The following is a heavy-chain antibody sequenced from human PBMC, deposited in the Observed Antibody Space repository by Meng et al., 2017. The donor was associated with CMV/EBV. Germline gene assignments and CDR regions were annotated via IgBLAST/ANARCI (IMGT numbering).Heavy chain of an antibody. V-gene: IGHV3-30*02. Sequence: GESLKISCAASGFTFSSYGMHWVRQAPGKGLEWVAFIWYDGSNKYYADSVKGRFTISRDNSKNTLYLQMNSLRAEDTAVYYCAKDGYSGYDYDYWGQGTLVTVSS. J-gene: IGHJ4*02. CDR1: GFTFSSYG. CDR2: IWYDGSNK. CDR3: AKDGYSGYDYDY. D-gene: IGHD5-12*01.